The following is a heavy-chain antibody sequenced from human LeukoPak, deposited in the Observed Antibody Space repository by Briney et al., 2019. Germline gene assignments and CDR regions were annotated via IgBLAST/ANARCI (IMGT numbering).Heavy chain of an antibody. J-gene: IGHJ6*02. CDR1: GYTLTELS. D-gene: IGHD5-12*01. CDR3: ATRAYDSDLYYYHGMDV. CDR2: FDPEDGET. Sequence: ASVNVSFKVSGYTLTELSMHWVRQAPGKGLEWMGVFDPEDGETIYAQKFQGRVTMTEDTSTDTAYMELSSLRSEDTAVYYCATRAYDSDLYYYHGMDVWGQGTTVTVSS. V-gene: IGHV1-24*01.